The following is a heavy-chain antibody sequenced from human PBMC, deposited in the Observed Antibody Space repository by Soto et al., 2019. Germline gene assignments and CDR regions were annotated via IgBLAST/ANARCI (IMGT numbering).Heavy chain of an antibody. CDR2: IWYDGSNK. CDR3: ARGPDYYDYIWGSYRPVAEYFQH. J-gene: IGHJ1*01. CDR1: GFTFSSYG. Sequence: PGGSLRLSCAASGFTFSSYGMHWVRQAPGKGLEWVAVIWYDGSNKYYADSVKGRFTISRDNSNNTLYLQMNSLRAEDTAVYYCARGPDYYDYIWGSYRPVAEYFQHWGQGTLVTVSS. D-gene: IGHD3-16*02. V-gene: IGHV3-33*01.